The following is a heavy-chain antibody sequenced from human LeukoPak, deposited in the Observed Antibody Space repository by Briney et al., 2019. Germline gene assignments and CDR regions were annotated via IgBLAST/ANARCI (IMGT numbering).Heavy chain of an antibody. CDR2: IYYSGCT. D-gene: IGHD2-2*01. CDR1: GGSLSSYY. Sequence: SETLSLTCTVSGGSLSSYYWSWIREPPGKGLDWIGYIYYSGCTKYNPSLERRVTISVDTAKNLYSLKLSSVDAADTAMYNCARAVLGPAALRITIIREPNYFCYCGMDVWGQDTTVTVSS. J-gene: IGHJ6*01. V-gene: IGHV4-59*01. CDR3: ARAVLGPAALRITIIREPNYFCYCGMDV.